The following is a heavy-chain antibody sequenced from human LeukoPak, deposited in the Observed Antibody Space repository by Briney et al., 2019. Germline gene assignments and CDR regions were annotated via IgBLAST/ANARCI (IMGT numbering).Heavy chain of an antibody. V-gene: IGHV3-48*03. CDR1: GFTFSSYE. Sequence: PGGSLRLSCAASGFTFSSYEMNWVRQAPGKGLEWVSYIRSSGSTIYYADSVKGRFTISRDNAKNSLYLQMNSLRAEDTAVYYCARDHDYGDSDYWGQGTLVTVSS. J-gene: IGHJ4*02. CDR2: IRSSGSTI. D-gene: IGHD4-17*01. CDR3: ARDHDYGDSDY.